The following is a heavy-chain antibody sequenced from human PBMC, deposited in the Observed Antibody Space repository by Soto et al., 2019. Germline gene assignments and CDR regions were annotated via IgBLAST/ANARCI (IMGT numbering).Heavy chain of an antibody. J-gene: IGHJ4*02. Sequence: QVQLQESGPGLVKPSGTLSLTCAVSGGSISSSNWWSWVRQPPGKGLEWIGKIYHSGSTDYNPSLKSLVTIAGDKSKNQFSLKLSSVTAADAAVYYCARTHADYGDYLGQGTLLTVSS. CDR1: GGSISSSNW. CDR2: IYHSGST. V-gene: IGHV4-4*02. CDR3: ARTHADYGDY. D-gene: IGHD4-17*01.